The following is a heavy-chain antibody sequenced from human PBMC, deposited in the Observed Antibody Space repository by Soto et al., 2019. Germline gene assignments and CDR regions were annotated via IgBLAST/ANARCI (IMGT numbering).Heavy chain of an antibody. CDR2: ISYDGSNK. V-gene: IGHV3-30*18. Sequence: GGSLRLSCAASGFTFSSYGMHWVRQAPGKGLEWVAVISYDGSNKYYADSVKGRFTISRDNSKNTLYLQMNSLRAEDTAVYYCAKDRGSITMVRGVILYYYGMDVWGQGTTVTVSS. D-gene: IGHD3-10*01. J-gene: IGHJ6*02. CDR3: AKDRGSITMVRGVILYYYGMDV. CDR1: GFTFSSYG.